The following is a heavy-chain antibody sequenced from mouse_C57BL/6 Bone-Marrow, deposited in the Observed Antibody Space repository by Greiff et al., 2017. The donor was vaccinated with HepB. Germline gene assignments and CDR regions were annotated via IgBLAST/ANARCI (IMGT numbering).Heavy chain of an antibody. Sequence: QVQLQQPGAELVKPGASVKMSCKASGYTFTSYWITWAKQRPGQGLEWIGDIYPGSGSTNYNEKFKGKATLTVDTSSSTAYMQLSSLTSEDSAVYYCARWGGSSLFAYWGQGTLVTVSA. CDR1: GYTFTSYW. J-gene: IGHJ3*01. D-gene: IGHD1-1*01. CDR2: IYPGSGST. V-gene: IGHV1-55*01. CDR3: ARWGGSSLFAY.